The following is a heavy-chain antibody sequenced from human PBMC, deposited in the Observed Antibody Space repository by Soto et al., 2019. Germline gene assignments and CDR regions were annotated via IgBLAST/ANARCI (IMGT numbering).Heavy chain of an antibody. Sequence: SETLSLTCSVFSGYISTFYWSWLRQSPGKGLEWIGYVYHSGNTNFNPSLMSRVTMSVDTATNQFSLQLRSMTADDKAVSYCSRTAESVGPATGHIAFDFWGQGTRVT. CDR1: SGYISTFY. CDR2: VYHSGNT. CDR3: SRTAESVGPATGHIAFDF. J-gene: IGHJ3*01. V-gene: IGHV4-59*01. D-gene: IGHD1-26*01.